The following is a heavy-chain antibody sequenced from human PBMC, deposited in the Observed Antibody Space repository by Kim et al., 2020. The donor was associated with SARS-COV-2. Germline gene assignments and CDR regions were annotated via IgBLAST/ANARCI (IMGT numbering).Heavy chain of an antibody. V-gene: IGHV3-53*01. CDR3: ASLSCGGDCYYDYYGMDV. J-gene: IGHJ6*02. Sequence: GGSLRLSCAASGFTVSSNYMSWVRQAPGKGLEWVSVIYSGGSTYYADSVKGRFTISRDNSKNTLYLQMNSLRAEDTAVYYCASLSCGGDCYYDYYGMDVWGQGTMVTVSS. D-gene: IGHD2-21*02. CDR2: IYSGGST. CDR1: GFTVSSNY.